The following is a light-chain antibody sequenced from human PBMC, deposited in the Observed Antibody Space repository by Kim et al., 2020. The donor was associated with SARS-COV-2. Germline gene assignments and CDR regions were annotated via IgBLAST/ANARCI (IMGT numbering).Light chain of an antibody. CDR1: SGHSNYA. Sequence: ASVKLNCTLSSGHSNYAIAWHQQQPEKGPRYLMKLNSDGSHSKGDGIPDRFSGSSSGAERYLTISSPQSEDEADYYCQTWGTGIRVFGGGTQLTVL. J-gene: IGLJ3*02. V-gene: IGLV4-69*01. CDR2: LNSDGSH. CDR3: QTWGTGIRV.